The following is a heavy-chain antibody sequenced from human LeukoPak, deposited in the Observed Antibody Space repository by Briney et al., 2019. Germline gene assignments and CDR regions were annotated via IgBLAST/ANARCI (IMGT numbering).Heavy chain of an antibody. CDR2: ISYDGSNK. V-gene: IGHV3-30-3*01. D-gene: IGHD1-26*01. CDR3: ARDELMGAATFDY. CDR1: GFTFSSYA. Sequence: GGSLRLSCAASGFTFSSYAMHWVRQAPGKGLEWLAVISYDGSNKYYADSVKGRFTISRDNSKNTLYLQMNSLRAEDTAVYYCARDELMGAATFDYWGQGTLVTVSS. J-gene: IGHJ4*02.